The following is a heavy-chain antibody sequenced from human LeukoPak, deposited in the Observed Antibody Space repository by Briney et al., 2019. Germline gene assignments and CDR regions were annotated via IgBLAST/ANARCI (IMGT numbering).Heavy chain of an antibody. Sequence: GGSLRLSCAASGFTFSSYAMHWVRQAPGKGLEYVSAISSNGGSTYYADSVKGRFTISRDNSKNTLHLQMGSLRAEDMAVYYCARATGGYDFWSGYPDYWGQGTLVTVSS. J-gene: IGHJ4*02. CDR1: GFTFSSYA. V-gene: IGHV3-64*02. CDR2: ISSNGGST. D-gene: IGHD3-3*01. CDR3: ARATGGYDFWSGYPDY.